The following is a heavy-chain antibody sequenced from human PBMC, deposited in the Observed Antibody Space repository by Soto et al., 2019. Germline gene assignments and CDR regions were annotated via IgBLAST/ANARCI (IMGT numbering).Heavy chain of an antibody. Sequence: GGSLRLSCAASGFTFSGSVMHWVRQAPGKGLEWVALIWYDGTRKDYADSVKGRFTISRDNSKNTLYLQMNSLRAEDTAVYYCVRERTYDFSTGPEEDAFHFWGQGTMVTVSS. J-gene: IGHJ3*01. CDR3: VRERTYDFSTGPEEDAFHF. CDR2: IWYDGTRK. V-gene: IGHV3-33*01. D-gene: IGHD3-3*01. CDR1: GFTFSGSV.